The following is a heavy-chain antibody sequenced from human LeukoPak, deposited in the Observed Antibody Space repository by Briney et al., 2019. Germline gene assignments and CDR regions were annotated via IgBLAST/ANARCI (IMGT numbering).Heavy chain of an antibody. CDR2: INPNSGGT. Sequence: GASVKVSCKASGYTFTGYYMHWVRQAPAQGLEWMGWINPNSGGTNYAQKFQGRVTMTRDTSISTAYMELSRLRSDDTAVYYCARASQLRFLEWLFDYWGQGTLVTVSS. V-gene: IGHV1-2*02. CDR1: GYTFTGYY. D-gene: IGHD3-3*01. J-gene: IGHJ4*02. CDR3: ARASQLRFLEWLFDY.